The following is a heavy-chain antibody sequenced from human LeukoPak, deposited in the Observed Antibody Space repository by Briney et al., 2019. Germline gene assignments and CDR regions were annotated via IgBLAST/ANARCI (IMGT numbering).Heavy chain of an antibody. Sequence: GGALRLSFAAPGFPFSTYWVHWGRPAPGKGVVWVSRIKSDGSTTSYADSVKGRFTISRDNAKNTLYLQMNSLRAEDTAVYYCASSWSFTNWGQGTLVTVSS. V-gene: IGHV3-74*01. CDR3: ASSWSFTN. CDR2: IKSDGSTT. CDR1: GFPFSTYW. J-gene: IGHJ4*02. D-gene: IGHD6-13*01.